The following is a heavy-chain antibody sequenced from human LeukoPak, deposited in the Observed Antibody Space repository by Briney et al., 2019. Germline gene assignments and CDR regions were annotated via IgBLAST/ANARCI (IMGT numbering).Heavy chain of an antibody. CDR1: GFTFDDYA. Sequence: GGSLRLSCAASGFTFDDYAMHWVRQAPGKGLEWVSGISWNSGSIGYADSVKGRFTISRDNAKNSLYLQMNSLRAEDTALYYCAKGNNELVVLSRVFDIWGQGTMVTVSS. CDR2: ISWNSGSI. V-gene: IGHV3-9*01. D-gene: IGHD2/OR15-2a*01. J-gene: IGHJ3*02. CDR3: AKGNNELVVLSRVFDI.